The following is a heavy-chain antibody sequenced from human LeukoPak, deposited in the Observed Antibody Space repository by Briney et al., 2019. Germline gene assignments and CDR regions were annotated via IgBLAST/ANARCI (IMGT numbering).Heavy chain of an antibody. CDR3: ARSSLPDS. D-gene: IGHD5/OR15-5a*01. CDR1: GFTFSRYG. V-gene: IGHV3-7*01. J-gene: IGHJ4*02. Sequence: GGSLRLSCAASGFTFSRYGMTWVRQAPGKGLEWVANIKQDGSEKFYVESVKGRFTISRDNAESSLSLQMDSLRVEDTAVYYCARSSLPDSWGQGTLVTVSS. CDR2: IKQDGSEK.